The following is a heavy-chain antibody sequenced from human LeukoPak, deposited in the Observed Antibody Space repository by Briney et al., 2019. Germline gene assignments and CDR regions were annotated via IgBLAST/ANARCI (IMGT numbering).Heavy chain of an antibody. V-gene: IGHV4-59*12. D-gene: IGHD3-3*02. J-gene: IGHJ4*02. CDR1: GGCISSYY. CDR3: ARERGGNFD. Sequence: PSETLSLTCTVCGGCISSYYWSWTRQPPGKGLEWIGYIYYSGSTNYNPSLKSRVTISVDTSKNQFSLKLSSVTAADTAVYYCARERGGNFDWGQGTLLTVSS. CDR2: IYYSGST.